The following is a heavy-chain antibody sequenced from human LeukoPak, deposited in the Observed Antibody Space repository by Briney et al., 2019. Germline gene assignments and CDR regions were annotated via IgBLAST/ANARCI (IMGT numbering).Heavy chain of an antibody. D-gene: IGHD3-10*01. CDR1: GYTFTSYT. Sequence: GASVKVSCKASGYTFTSYTMHWVRQAPGQRLEWMGWMNAGNGNTKYSQKFQGRVTITRDTSASTAYMELSSLRSEDTAVYYCARDRIIMVRGIEYWGQRTLVTVSS. V-gene: IGHV1-3*01. CDR2: MNAGNGNT. J-gene: IGHJ4*02. CDR3: ARDRIIMVRGIEY.